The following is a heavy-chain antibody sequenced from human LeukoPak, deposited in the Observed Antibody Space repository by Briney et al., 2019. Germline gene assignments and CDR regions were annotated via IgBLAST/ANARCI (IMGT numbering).Heavy chain of an antibody. CDR2: IIPIFGTA. Sequence: ASVKVSCKASGGTFSSYAISWVRQAPGQGLEWMGGIIPIFGTANYAQKFQGRVTITTDESTSTAYMELSSLRSEDTAVYYCARDSGVVVVPAATLYYYYMDVWGKGTTDTVSS. J-gene: IGHJ6*03. D-gene: IGHD2-2*01. CDR3: ARDSGVVVVPAATLYYYYMDV. CDR1: GGTFSSYA. V-gene: IGHV1-69*05.